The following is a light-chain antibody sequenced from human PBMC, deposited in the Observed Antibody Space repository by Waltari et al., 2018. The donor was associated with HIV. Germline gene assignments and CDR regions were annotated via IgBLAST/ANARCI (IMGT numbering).Light chain of an antibody. CDR2: GAS. Sequence: EIVLTQSPDTLSLSPGESVTLSCRASPSLSSTSLAWYQQKPGRGPRLIIYGASSRATGIPDRFSGSGSGTDFTRTINRLDPEDFAVYYCHQYGSAHPLTFGGGTKVEIK. V-gene: IGKV3-20*01. CDR3: HQYGSAHPLT. J-gene: IGKJ4*01. CDR1: PSLSSTS.